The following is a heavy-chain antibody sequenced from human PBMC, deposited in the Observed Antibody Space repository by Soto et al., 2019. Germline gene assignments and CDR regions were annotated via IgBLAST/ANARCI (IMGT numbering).Heavy chain of an antibody. Sequence: QVQLVESGGGVVQPGRSLRLSCAASGFTFSSYGMHWVRQAPGKGLEWVAVISYDGSNKYYADSVKGRFTISRANSKNTLYLQMNSLRAEDTAVYYCAKDLGGFDYWGQGTLVTVAS. V-gene: IGHV3-30*18. D-gene: IGHD3-16*01. CDR1: GFTFSSYG. J-gene: IGHJ4*02. CDR2: ISYDGSNK. CDR3: AKDLGGFDY.